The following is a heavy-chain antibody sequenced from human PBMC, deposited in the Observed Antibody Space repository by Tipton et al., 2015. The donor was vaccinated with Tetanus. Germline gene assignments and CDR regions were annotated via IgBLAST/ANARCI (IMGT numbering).Heavy chain of an antibody. Sequence: TLSLPCPVSGVSISNSSPYWGWIRQSPGKGLEWIGSFYYGGSTYSNPSLESRVTISVDTSKNEFSLKLTSVTAADTSLYFCARDIYSNTRAFDIWGQGTMGTGAS. V-gene: IGHV4-39*02. CDR1: GVSISNSSPY. CDR3: ARDIYSNTRAFDI. CDR2: FYYGGST. D-gene: IGHD2-2*01. J-gene: IGHJ3*02.